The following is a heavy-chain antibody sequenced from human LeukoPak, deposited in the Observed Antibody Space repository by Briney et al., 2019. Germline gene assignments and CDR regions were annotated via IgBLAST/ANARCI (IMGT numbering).Heavy chain of an antibody. D-gene: IGHD2-2*02. V-gene: IGHV3-21*01. CDR1: GFTFSSYS. J-gene: IGHJ3*01. CDR3: ARDGYCSSTSCYNAFDL. Sequence: KPGGSLRLSCAASGFTFSSYSMNWVRQAPGKGLEWVSSISSSSSYIYYADSVKGRFTISRDNAKNSLYLQMNSLRAEDTAVYYCARDGYCSSTSCYNAFDLWGQGTMVPVSS. CDR2: ISSSSSYI.